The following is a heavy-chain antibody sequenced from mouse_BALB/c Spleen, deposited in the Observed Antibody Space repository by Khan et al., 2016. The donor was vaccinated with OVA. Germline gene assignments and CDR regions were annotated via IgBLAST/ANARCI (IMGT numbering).Heavy chain of an antibody. CDR3: TRLAYYYNSERFAY. D-gene: IGHD1-1*01. CDR2: IITGGAYT. J-gene: IGHJ3*01. V-gene: IGHV5-6*01. Sequence: EVELVESGGDFVRPGGSLKLSCAASGFTFSTYGMSWVRQTPDKRLEWFATIITGGAYTYYPDSVKGRFPISRDNAKNTLYLQLSSLKSEDTAIYYCTRLAYYYNSERFAYWGQGTLVTVSA. CDR1: GFTFSTYG.